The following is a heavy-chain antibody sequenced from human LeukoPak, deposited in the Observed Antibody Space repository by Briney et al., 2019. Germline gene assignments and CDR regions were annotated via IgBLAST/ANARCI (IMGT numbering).Heavy chain of an antibody. J-gene: IGHJ6*02. CDR2: ISGSGGSA. CDR1: GFNFNDYA. CDR3: SRWSRYFDGMDV. Sequence: GGSLRLSCAASGFNFNDYAMSWVRQAPGKGLEWVSTISGSGGSAYYADSVKGRLTISRDNSNNTLYVEMTSLRAEDTALYYCSRWSRYFDGMDVWGQGTTVTVS. V-gene: IGHV3-23*01. D-gene: IGHD3-9*01.